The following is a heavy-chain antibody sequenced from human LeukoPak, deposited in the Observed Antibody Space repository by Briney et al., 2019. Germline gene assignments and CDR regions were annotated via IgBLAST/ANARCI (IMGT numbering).Heavy chain of an antibody. CDR1: GVTSRNSW. V-gene: IGHV3-53*01. CDR3: ARGAAAGRYYYYYMDV. Sequence: GGSLRLSCAASGVTSRNSWMHWVRQAPGKGLERVSVIYSGGSTYYADSVKGRFTISRDNSKNTLYLQMNSLRAEDTAVYYCARGAAAGRYYYYYMDVWGKGTTVTVSS. J-gene: IGHJ6*03. CDR2: IYSGGST. D-gene: IGHD6-13*01.